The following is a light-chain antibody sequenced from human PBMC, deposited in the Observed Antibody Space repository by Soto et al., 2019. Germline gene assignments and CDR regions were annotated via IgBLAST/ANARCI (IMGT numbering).Light chain of an antibody. CDR1: RSLDSGQ. V-gene: IGKV3-11*01. CDR2: GSY. J-gene: IGKJ5*01. Sequence: EIIFTQSPGTLSLSPGESATLSCRASRSLDSGQLAWYQQKPGQAPRLLMYGSYHRATGIPARFSGSGSGTDFTLTISSLEPEDFAVYYCQQRTNWPDTFGQGTRLEIK. CDR3: QQRTNWPDT.